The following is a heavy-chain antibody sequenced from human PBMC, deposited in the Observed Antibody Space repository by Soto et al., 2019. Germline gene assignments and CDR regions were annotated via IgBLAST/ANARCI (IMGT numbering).Heavy chain of an antibody. Sequence: SETLSLTGTVCGGSISSYYWGWIRQPPRKGLAWIGYLYYGGRTNYNPSLKSRVTISVDTYKMAGSLRLSSVSSAETAVDFGAGGRSPPLIWRSSRGPWSAAWVQGTLGSVSS. V-gene: IGHV4-59*08. CDR1: GGSISSYY. J-gene: IGHJ4*02. CDR3: AGGRSPPLIWRSSRGPWSAA. D-gene: IGHD3-10*01. CDR2: LYYGGRT.